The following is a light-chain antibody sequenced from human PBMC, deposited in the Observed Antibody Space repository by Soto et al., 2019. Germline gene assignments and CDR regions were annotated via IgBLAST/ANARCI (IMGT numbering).Light chain of an antibody. CDR2: DVS. CDR1: SSDVGGYNY. J-gene: IGLJ3*02. CDR3: SSYTSSSTLPSV. V-gene: IGLV2-14*01. Sequence: QSVLTQPASVSGSPGQSITISCTGTSSDVGGYNYVSWYQQHPGKAPKLMIYDVSNRPSGVSNRFSGSKSGNTASLTTSGLQAEDEADYYCSSYTSSSTLPSVFGGGTKLTVL.